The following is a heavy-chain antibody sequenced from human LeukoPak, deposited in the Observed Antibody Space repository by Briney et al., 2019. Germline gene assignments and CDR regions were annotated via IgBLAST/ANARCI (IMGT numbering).Heavy chain of an antibody. CDR3: ARSGNSSTGYQRDYYFDY. D-gene: IGHD3-9*01. CDR1: GYTFTSYG. J-gene: IGHJ4*02. CDR2: ISAYNGNT. Sequence: ASVKVSCKASGYTFTSYGISWVRQAPGQGLEWMGWISAYNGNTNYAQKLQGRVTMTTDTSTSTAYMELRSLRSDDTAVYYCARSGNSSTGYQRDYYFDYWGQGTLVTVSS. V-gene: IGHV1-18*01.